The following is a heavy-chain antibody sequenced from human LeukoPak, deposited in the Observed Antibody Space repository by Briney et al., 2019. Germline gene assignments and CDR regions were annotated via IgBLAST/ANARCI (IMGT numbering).Heavy chain of an antibody. CDR1: GYTLTELS. CDR2: FDPEDGET. D-gene: IGHD3-22*01. Sequence: ASVKVSCKVSGYTLTELSMHWVRQAPGKGLEWMGGFDPEDGETIYAQKFQGRVTMTEDTSTDTAYMGLSSLRSEDTAVYYCATASSYYYDSSGYPSPLTGWGQGTLVTVSS. CDR3: ATASSYYYDSSGYPSPLTG. V-gene: IGHV1-24*01. J-gene: IGHJ4*02.